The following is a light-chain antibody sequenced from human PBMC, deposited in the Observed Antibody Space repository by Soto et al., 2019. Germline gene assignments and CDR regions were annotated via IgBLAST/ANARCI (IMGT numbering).Light chain of an antibody. J-gene: IGLJ1*01. CDR3: CSYAGSYTFYV. CDR2: DVS. CDR1: SSDVGGYNY. V-gene: IGLV2-11*01. Sequence: QSALTQPRSVSESPGQSVTISCTGTSSDVGGYNYVSWYQQHPGKAPKLMIYDVSKRPSGVPDRFSGSKSGNTASLTISGLQAEDEANYYCCSYAGSYTFYVFGTGTKVTVL.